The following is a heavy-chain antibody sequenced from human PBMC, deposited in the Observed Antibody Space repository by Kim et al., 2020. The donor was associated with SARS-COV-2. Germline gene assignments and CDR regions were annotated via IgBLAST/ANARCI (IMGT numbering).Heavy chain of an antibody. D-gene: IGHD1-1*01. CDR3: VRVSGTTFACCHSFD. CDR1: GFTFSDSA. Sequence: GGSLRLSCAASGFTFSDSAMPWVRQASGKGLEWVGRIRSKANSYTTAYAAPVKGRFTISRDDSKTTLYLQMNSLKTEDTAVYYCVRVSGTTFACCHSFD. V-gene: IGHV3-73*01. CDR2: IRSKANSYTT. J-gene: IGHJ3*02.